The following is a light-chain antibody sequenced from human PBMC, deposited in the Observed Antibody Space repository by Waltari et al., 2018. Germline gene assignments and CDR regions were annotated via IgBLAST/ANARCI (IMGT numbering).Light chain of an antibody. CDR3: QTWGTGIGV. CDR1: SGHSNNA. J-gene: IGLJ3*02. CDR2: VNSDGSH. Sequence: QLVLTQSPSASASLGASVNLTCTPSSGHSNNAISWHQQQPEKGPRYLMRVNSDGSHNKGDGIPDRFSGSSSGAERYLTISSLQSEDEADYYCQTWGTGIGVFGGGTKLTVL. V-gene: IGLV4-69*02.